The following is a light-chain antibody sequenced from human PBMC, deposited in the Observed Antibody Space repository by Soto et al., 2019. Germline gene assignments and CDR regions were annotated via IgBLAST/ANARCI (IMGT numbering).Light chain of an antibody. Sequence: EIVLTQSPGTLSLSPGERATLSCRASQSVSSSYLAWYQQKPGQAPRLLIYGASSRATGIPDRFSGSGSGTYFTLTIIRLEPEDFAVYYCQQYGSSPIYTFGQGTKLEI. CDR1: QSVSSSY. V-gene: IGKV3-20*01. CDR2: GAS. J-gene: IGKJ2*01. CDR3: QQYGSSPIYT.